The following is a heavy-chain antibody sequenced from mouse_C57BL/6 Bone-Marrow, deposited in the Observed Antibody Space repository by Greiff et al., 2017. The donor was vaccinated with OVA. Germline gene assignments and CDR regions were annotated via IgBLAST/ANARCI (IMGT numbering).Heavy chain of an antibody. J-gene: IGHJ3*01. V-gene: IGHV3-6*01. CDR2: ISYDGSN. Sequence: DVKLVESGPGLVKPSQSLSLTCSVTGYSITSGYYWNWIRQFPGNKLEWMGYISYDGSNNYNPSLKNRISITRDTSKNQFFLKLNSVTTEDTAAYYCARGRELRLFAYWGQGTLVTVSA. CDR1: GYSITSGYY. D-gene: IGHD3-2*02. CDR3: ARGRELRLFAY.